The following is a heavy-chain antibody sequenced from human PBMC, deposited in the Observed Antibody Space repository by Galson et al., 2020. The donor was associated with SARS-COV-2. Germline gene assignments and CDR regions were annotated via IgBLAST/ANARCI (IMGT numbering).Heavy chain of an antibody. J-gene: IGHJ3*02. CDR1: GFTVSSNY. CDR2: IYSDGST. V-gene: IGHV3-53*01. D-gene: IGHD6-13*01. CDR3: ARRTSSSGPAFDI. Sequence: ESLKISCAVSGFTVSSNYMSWVRQAPEKGLEWVSVIYSDGSTSYADSVKGRFTISRDNSKNTLYLQMNSLRAEDTAVYYCARRTSSSGPAFDIWGQGTMVTVSS.